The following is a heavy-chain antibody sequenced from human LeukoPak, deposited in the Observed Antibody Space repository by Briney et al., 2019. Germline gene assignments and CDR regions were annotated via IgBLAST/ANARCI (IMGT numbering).Heavy chain of an antibody. J-gene: IGHJ4*02. CDR3: ARLHPYTTGWYVGADY. CDR2: IYPVDSDT. V-gene: IGHV5-51*01. CDR1: GYIFTTYW. D-gene: IGHD6-19*01. Sequence: GESLKISCKTSGYIFTTYWIGWVRQMPGRGLEWMALIYPVDSDTRYSPSFRGPFTISADKSITTAYLQWRSLKASDTAIYYCARLHPYTTGWYVGADYWGQGTLVSVSS.